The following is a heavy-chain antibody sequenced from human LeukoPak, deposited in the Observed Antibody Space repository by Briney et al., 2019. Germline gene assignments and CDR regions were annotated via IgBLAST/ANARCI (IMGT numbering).Heavy chain of an antibody. D-gene: IGHD4-17*01. CDR3: ARDTDAVTTILDY. CDR1: GFTFSSYW. Sequence: GGSLRLPCAASGFTFSSYWMHWVRHAPGKGLEWVSRINSDGSSTSYADSVKGRFTISRDNAKNTLYLQMYSLRAEDTAVHCCARDTDAVTTILDYWGQGTLVTVSS. J-gene: IGHJ4*02. CDR2: INSDGSST. V-gene: IGHV3-74*01.